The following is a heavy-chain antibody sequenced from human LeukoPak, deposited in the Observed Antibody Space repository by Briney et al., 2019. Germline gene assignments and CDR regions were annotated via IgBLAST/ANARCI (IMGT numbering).Heavy chain of an antibody. J-gene: IGHJ2*01. D-gene: IGHD3-9*01. V-gene: IGHV4-59*08. CDR3: ARLHLYYDILTPRYFDL. CDR2: IYYTGRA. Sequence: SETLSLTCSVSTDSMTSYYWSWIRQPPGKGLEWIGCIYYTGRANYNPSLKSRVSISVDTSKNQFSLKFSSVTAADTAVYFCARLHLYYDILTPRYFDLWGRGTLVTVSS. CDR1: TDSMTSYY.